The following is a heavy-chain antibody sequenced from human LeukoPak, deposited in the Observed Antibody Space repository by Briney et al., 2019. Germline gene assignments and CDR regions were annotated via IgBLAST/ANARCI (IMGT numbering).Heavy chain of an antibody. CDR2: INHSGST. CDR3: AGGIFRGIVVDYGMDV. D-gene: IGHD3-22*01. J-gene: IGHJ6*02. CDR1: GGSFSGYY. V-gene: IGHV4-34*01. Sequence: SETLSLTCAVYGGSFSGYYWSWIRQPPGKGLEWIGEINHSGSTNYNPSLKSRVTISVDTSKNQFSLKLSSVTAADTAVYYCAGGIFRGIVVDYGMDVWGQGTTVTVSS.